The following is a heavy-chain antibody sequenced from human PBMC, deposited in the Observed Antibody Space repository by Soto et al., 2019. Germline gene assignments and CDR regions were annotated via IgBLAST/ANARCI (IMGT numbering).Heavy chain of an antibody. J-gene: IGHJ4*02. Sequence: EVKLLESGGSLVQPGGSLTLSCAASGFPFSSYAMSWVRQTPEKGLEWVAGISGGGNDRYYADFVKGRFTFSSDNSRNTLYLQMNRLRAEDTAMYYCARSLFMVAPDNEPFDYWGRGTLVTVSS. D-gene: IGHD5-12*01. CDR2: ISGGGNDR. CDR3: ARSLFMVAPDNEPFDY. V-gene: IGHV3-23*01. CDR1: GFPFSSYA.